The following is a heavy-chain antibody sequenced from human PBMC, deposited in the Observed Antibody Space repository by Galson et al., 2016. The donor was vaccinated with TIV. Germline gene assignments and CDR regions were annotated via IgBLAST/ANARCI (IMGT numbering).Heavy chain of an antibody. CDR2: INPKSGDT. D-gene: IGHD4-17*01. CDR1: GYTFTGNY. CDR3: ARIVYGSSALDV. J-gene: IGHJ6*02. Sequence: SVKVSCKASGYTFTGNYMHWVRQAPGQGLEWMGWINPKSGDTSYAQKSQDWVNMTRDMSISTVYMELSRLRSDDTAVYYCARIVYGSSALDVWSQGTTVTVSS. V-gene: IGHV1-2*04.